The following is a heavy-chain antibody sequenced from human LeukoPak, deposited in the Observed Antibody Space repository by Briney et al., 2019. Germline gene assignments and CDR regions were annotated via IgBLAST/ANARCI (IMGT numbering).Heavy chain of an antibody. CDR2: ISAYIGNT. D-gene: IGHD3-3*02. V-gene: IGHV1-18*01. CDR1: GYTFTNYD. CDR3: ARFTPRLSREKFDY. J-gene: IGHJ4*02. Sequence: ASVTVSCKASGYTFTNYDINWVRQAPGQGLEWMGWISAYIGNTYYAQKFQGRVTMTTDTSTTTAYMELRSLRSDDTGVYYCARFTPRLSREKFDYWGQGTLVTVSS.